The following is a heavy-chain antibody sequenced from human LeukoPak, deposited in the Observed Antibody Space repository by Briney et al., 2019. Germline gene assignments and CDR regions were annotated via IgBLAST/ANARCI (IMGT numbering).Heavy chain of an antibody. J-gene: IGHJ4*02. Sequence: SETLSLTCTVSGGSISSYYWSWIRQPPGKGLEWIGYIYYSGSTYYNPSLKSRVTISVDTSKNQFSLKLSSVTAADTAVYYCARQIDSSGWYGEYYSDYWGQGTLVTVSS. D-gene: IGHD6-19*01. V-gene: IGHV4-59*08. CDR1: GGSISSYY. CDR3: ARQIDSSGWYGEYYSDY. CDR2: IYYSGST.